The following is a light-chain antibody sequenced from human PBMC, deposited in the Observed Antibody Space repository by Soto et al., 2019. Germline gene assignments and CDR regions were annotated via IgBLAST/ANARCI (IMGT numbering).Light chain of an antibody. J-gene: IGKJ5*01. Sequence: EVVMTQSPASLSASPGERVTLSCRASQNIRSSLAWYQQRPGQAPRLLIYDASTRATGIPPRFSGGGSGTEFTLTISSLQSEDFAVYFCQQYNDWPPGITFGQGTRLEIK. CDR2: DAS. CDR1: QNIRSS. CDR3: QQYNDWPPGIT. V-gene: IGKV3-15*01.